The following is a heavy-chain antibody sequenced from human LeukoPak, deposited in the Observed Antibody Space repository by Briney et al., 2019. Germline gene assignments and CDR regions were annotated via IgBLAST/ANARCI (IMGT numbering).Heavy chain of an antibody. Sequence: GGSLRLSCAASGFTFSSYGMHWVRQAPGKGLEWVAFIRYDGSNKYYADSVKGRFTTSRDNSKNTLYLQMNSLRAEDTAVYYCAKDQSYYGSGSYFFDYWGQGTLVTVSS. D-gene: IGHD3-10*01. J-gene: IGHJ4*02. CDR1: GFTFSSYG. CDR3: AKDQSYYGSGSYFFDY. CDR2: IRYDGSNK. V-gene: IGHV3-30*02.